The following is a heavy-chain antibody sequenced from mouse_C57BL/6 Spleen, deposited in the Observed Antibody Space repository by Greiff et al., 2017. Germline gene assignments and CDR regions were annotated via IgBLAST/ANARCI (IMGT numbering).Heavy chain of an antibody. J-gene: IGHJ4*01. Sequence: QVQLQQPGAELVMPGASVKLSCKASGYTFTSYWMHWVKQRPGQGLEWIGEIDPSDSYTNYNQKFKGKSTLTVDTSSSHAYMPLSRLTSEDSAVYYCASGSNYLTAYYSAMEDWGQAASVTVAS. D-gene: IGHD2-5*01. V-gene: IGHV1-69*01. CDR2: IDPSDSYT. CDR3: ASGSNYLTAYYSAMED. CDR1: GYTFTSYW.